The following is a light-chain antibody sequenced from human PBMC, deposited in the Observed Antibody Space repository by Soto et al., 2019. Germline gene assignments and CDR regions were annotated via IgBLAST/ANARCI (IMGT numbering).Light chain of an antibody. Sequence: DIQMTQSPSSLSASVGDRVTITCQASQGISDFLNWYQQKPGKAPKLLIYDASNLETGVPSRFSGGGSGTDFTFTISSLQPEDIATYYCQQYDYLPLTFGEGPRWIS. CDR3: QQYDYLPLT. CDR2: DAS. CDR1: QGISDF. J-gene: IGKJ4*01. V-gene: IGKV1-33*01.